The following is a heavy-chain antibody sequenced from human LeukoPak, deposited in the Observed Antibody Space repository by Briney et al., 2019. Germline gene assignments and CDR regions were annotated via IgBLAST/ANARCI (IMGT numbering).Heavy chain of an antibody. CDR3: ARGLVGAYRVNWFDP. CDR2: ISYDGSNK. D-gene: IGHD1-26*01. V-gene: IGHV3-30-3*01. Sequence: GGSLRLSCAASGFTFSSYAMHWVRQAPGKGLEWVAVISYDGSNKYYADSVKGRFTISRDNSKNTLYLQMNSLRAEDTAVYYCARGLVGAYRVNWFDPWGQGTLVTVSS. CDR1: GFTFSSYA. J-gene: IGHJ5*02.